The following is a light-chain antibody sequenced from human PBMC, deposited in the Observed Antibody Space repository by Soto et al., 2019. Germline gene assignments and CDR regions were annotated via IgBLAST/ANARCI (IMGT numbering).Light chain of an antibody. V-gene: IGKV1-39*01. Sequence: DIQMTQYTSSLSASVGDRVTITCRTSQSISSYLNWYQQKPGKAPKLLIYAASSLQSGVPSRFSGSGSGTDFTLTISSLQPEDFATYYCQQSYSTPLAFGGRSKVDI. CDR2: AAS. CDR1: QSISSY. J-gene: IGKJ4*01. CDR3: QQSYSTPLA.